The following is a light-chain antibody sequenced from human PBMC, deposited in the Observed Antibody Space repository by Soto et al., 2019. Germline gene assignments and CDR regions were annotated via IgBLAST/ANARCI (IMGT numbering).Light chain of an antibody. Sequence: EIVMTQSPATVSVSPGERATLSCVASQSVTSNYLAWYQQKPGQAPRLLIYGASSRATGIPDRFSGSGSGTDFTLTISRLEPEDFAVYYCQQYGSSPRTFGQGTKVDI. J-gene: IGKJ1*01. CDR2: GAS. CDR1: QSVTSNY. CDR3: QQYGSSPRT. V-gene: IGKV3-20*01.